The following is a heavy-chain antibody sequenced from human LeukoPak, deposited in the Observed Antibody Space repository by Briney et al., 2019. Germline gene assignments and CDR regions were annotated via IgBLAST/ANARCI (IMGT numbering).Heavy chain of an antibody. D-gene: IGHD3-10*01. J-gene: IGHJ3*02. V-gene: IGHV4-34*01. CDR3: ARPRWFGEQDAFDI. CDR2: INHSGST. CDR1: GGSFSGYY. Sequence: SETLSLTCAVYGGSFSGYYWSWIRQPPGKGLEWIGEINHSGSTNYKPSLKSRVTISVDTSKNQFSLKLSSVTAADTAVYYCARPRWFGEQDAFDIWGQGTMVTVSS.